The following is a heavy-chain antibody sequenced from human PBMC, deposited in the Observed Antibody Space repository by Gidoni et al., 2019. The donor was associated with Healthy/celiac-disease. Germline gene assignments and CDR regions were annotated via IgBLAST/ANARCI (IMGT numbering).Heavy chain of an antibody. CDR2: IKQDGSEK. D-gene: IGHD6-13*01. J-gene: IGHJ4*02. CDR1: GFTFSSYW. V-gene: IGHV3-7*01. CDR3: ASMARPADSSSWYPYYFDY. Sequence: EVQLVESGGGLVQPGGSLRLSCAASGFTFSSYWMSWVLQAPGKGLGWVANIKQDGSEKYYVDSVKGRFTISRDNAKNSLYLQMNSLRAEDTAVYYCASMARPADSSSWYPYYFDYWGQGTLVTVSS.